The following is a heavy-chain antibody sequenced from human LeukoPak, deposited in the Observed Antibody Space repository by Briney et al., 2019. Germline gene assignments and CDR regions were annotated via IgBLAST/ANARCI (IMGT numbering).Heavy chain of an antibody. CDR2: INPNSGGT. D-gene: IGHD2-15*01. V-gene: IGHV1-2*02. CDR3: ARVREYCSGGSCRRYWFDP. J-gene: IGHJ5*02. Sequence: ASVKVSCKASGYTFTGYYMHWVRQAPGQGLEWMGWINPNSGGTNYAQKFQGRVTMTRDTSISTAYMELSRLRSDDTAVYYCARVREYCSGGSCRRYWFDPWGQGTLVTVSS. CDR1: GYTFTGYY.